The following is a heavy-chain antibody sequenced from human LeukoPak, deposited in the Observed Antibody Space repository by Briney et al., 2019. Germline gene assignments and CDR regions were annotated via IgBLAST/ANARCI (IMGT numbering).Heavy chain of an antibody. CDR3: AIAPPPLLLSPDY. CDR1: GYTFTGYY. J-gene: IGHJ4*02. Sequence: ASVKVSCKASGYTFTGYYMHWVRQARGQGLEWMGWINPNSGGTNYAQKLQGRVTMTRDTSISTAYMELSRLRSDDTAVYYCAIAPPPLLLSPDYWGQGTLVTVSS. V-gene: IGHV1-2*02. CDR2: INPNSGGT. D-gene: IGHD2-15*01.